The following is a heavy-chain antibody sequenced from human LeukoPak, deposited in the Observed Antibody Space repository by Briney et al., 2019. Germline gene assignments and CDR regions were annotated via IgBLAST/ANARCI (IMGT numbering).Heavy chain of an antibody. Sequence: SETLSLTCTVSGGSISSYYWSWIRQPPGKGLEWIGYIYYSGSTNYNPSLKSRVTISIDTSKNQFSLKLSSVTAADTAVYYCARHRGSWYVFSAYFDYWGQGTLVTVSS. D-gene: IGHD6-13*01. CDR3: ARHRGSWYVFSAYFDY. J-gene: IGHJ4*02. CDR1: GGSISSYY. CDR2: IYYSGST. V-gene: IGHV4-59*08.